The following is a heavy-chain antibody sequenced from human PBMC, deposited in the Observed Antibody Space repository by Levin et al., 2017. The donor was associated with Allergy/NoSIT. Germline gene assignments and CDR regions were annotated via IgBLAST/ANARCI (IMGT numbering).Heavy chain of an antibody. V-gene: IGHV4-59*01. J-gene: IGHJ4*02. Sequence: SSETLSLTCTVSGGSISSYYWSWIRQPPGKGLEWIGYIYYSGSTNYNPSLKSRVTISVDTSKNQFSLKLSSVTAADTAVYYCARTPRDSMYYYDSSGYYYVWRYYFDYWGQGTLVTVSS. CDR2: IYYSGST. D-gene: IGHD3-22*01. CDR1: GGSISSYY. CDR3: ARTPRDSMYYYDSSGYYYVWRYYFDY.